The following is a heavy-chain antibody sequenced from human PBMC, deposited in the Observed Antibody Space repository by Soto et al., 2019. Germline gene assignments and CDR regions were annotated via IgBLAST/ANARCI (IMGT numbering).Heavy chain of an antibody. D-gene: IGHD5-18*01. V-gene: IGHV4-39*01. Sequence: SETLSLTCTVSGGSISSSSYYWGWIRQPPGKGLEWIGSIYYSGSTYYNPSLKSRVTISVDTCKNQFSLKLSSVTAADTAVYYCARQVDYSYGYELSWFDPWGQGTLVTVSS. CDR1: GGSISSSSYY. CDR3: ARQVDYSYGYELSWFDP. J-gene: IGHJ5*02. CDR2: IYYSGST.